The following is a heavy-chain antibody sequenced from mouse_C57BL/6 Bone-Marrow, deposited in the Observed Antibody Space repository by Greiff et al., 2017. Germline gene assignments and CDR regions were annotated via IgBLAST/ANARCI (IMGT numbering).Heavy chain of an antibody. J-gene: IGHJ2*01. CDR3: ARSWLLPNFDY. D-gene: IGHD2-3*01. Sequence: VQLQQPGAELVKPGASVKLSCKASGYTFTSYWMHWVKQRPGQGLEWIGMIHPNSGSTNYNEKFKSKATLTVDKSSSTAYMQLSSLTSEASAVYYCARSWLLPNFDYWGQGTTLTVSS. CDR1: GYTFTSYW. CDR2: IHPNSGST. V-gene: IGHV1-64*01.